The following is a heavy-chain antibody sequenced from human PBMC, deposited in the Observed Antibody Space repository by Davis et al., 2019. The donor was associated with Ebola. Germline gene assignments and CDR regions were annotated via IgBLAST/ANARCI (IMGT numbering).Heavy chain of an antibody. V-gene: IGHV4-39*01. Sequence: PSETLSLTCTVSGGSISSSSYYWGWIRQPPGKGLEWIGSIYYSGSTYYNPSLKSRVTISVDTSKNQFSLKLSSVTAADTAVYYCARVRYLGSYYYYMDVWGKGTTVTVSS. D-gene: IGHD3-9*01. CDR2: IYYSGST. J-gene: IGHJ6*03. CDR1: GGSISSSSYY. CDR3: ARVRYLGSYYYYMDV.